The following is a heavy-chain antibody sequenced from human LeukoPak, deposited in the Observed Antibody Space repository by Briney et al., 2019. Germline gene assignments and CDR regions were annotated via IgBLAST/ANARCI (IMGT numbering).Heavy chain of an antibody. CDR2: ISSSGSTI. Sequence: GGSLRLSCAGSEFTLSTYWMSWIRQAPGKGLEWVSYISSSGSTIYYADSVKGRFTISRDNAKNSLYLQMNSLRAEDTAVYYCASLCLNYDSSGTNTYPEDAFDIWGQGTMVTVSS. D-gene: IGHD3-22*01. CDR3: ASLCLNYDSSGTNTYPEDAFDI. V-gene: IGHV3-11*04. CDR1: EFTLSTYW. J-gene: IGHJ3*02.